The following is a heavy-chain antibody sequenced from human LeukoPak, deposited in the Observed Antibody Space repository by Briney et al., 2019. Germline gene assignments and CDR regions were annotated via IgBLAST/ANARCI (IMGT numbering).Heavy chain of an antibody. CDR1: GFTVSSNY. CDR3: ARDHITMVRGVIYDAFDI. CDR2: IYSGGST. J-gene: IGHJ3*02. Sequence: GGSPRLSCAASGFTVSSNYMSWVRQAPGKGLEWVSVIYSGGSTYYADSVKGRFTISRDNSKNTLYLQMNSLRAEDTAVYYCARDHITMVRGVIYDAFDIWGQGTMVTVSS. V-gene: IGHV3-53*01. D-gene: IGHD3-10*01.